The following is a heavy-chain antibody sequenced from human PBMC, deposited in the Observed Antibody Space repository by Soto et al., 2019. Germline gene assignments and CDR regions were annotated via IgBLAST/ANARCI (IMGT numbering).Heavy chain of an antibody. Sequence: GESLKISCKGSGYSFTTSWIGWVRQKPGKGLEWMGIIYPGDSETRYKPSFEGQVTISVDRSVTTAFLQWSRLEASDTAMYYCARLRYGELPPTYWGQGTLVTVSS. CDR3: ARLRYGELPPTY. CDR2: IYPGDSET. CDR1: GYSFTTSW. J-gene: IGHJ4*02. D-gene: IGHD3-16*02. V-gene: IGHV5-51*01.